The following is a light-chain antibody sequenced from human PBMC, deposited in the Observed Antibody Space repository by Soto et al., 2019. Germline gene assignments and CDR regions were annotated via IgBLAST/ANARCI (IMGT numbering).Light chain of an antibody. V-gene: IGLV2-14*01. Sequence: QSVLTQPASVSGSPGQSITISCTGTSSDIGNYNYVSWYQQHPAKAPKLMIYDVSNRPSGVSNRFSGSKSGNTASLTISGLQAEDEADYYCTSYTTSSTLVVFGGGTQLTVL. J-gene: IGLJ3*02. CDR1: SSDIGNYNY. CDR2: DVS. CDR3: TSYTTSSTLVV.